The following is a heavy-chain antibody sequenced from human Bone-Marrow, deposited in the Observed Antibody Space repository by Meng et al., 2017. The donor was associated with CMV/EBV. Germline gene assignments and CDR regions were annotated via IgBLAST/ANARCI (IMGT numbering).Heavy chain of an antibody. Sequence: SVKVSCKASGGTFSSYTISWVRQAPGQGLEWMGRIIPILGIANYAQKFQGRVTITADKSTSTAYMELSSLRSEDTAVYYCARDAGTEWYWVDPWGQGTLVTVSS. J-gene: IGHJ5*02. CDR1: GGTFSSYT. CDR2: IIPILGIA. D-gene: IGHD6-13*01. V-gene: IGHV1-69*04. CDR3: ARDAGTEWYWVDP.